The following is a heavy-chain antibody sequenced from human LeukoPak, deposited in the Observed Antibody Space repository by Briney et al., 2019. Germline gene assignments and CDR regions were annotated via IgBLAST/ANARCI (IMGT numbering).Heavy chain of an antibody. J-gene: IGHJ4*02. CDR3: ARSQSSSLIDY. CDR2: IWYDGSSK. Sequence: PGGSLRLSCAASGFSFSAYGVHWVRQAPGKGLEWVAVIWYDGSSKDYADSVKGRFTFSRDNFKNTLYLQMNSLTVEDTAVYYCARSQSSSLIDYWGQGTLVTVSS. D-gene: IGHD6-13*01. V-gene: IGHV3-33*01. CDR1: GFSFSAYG.